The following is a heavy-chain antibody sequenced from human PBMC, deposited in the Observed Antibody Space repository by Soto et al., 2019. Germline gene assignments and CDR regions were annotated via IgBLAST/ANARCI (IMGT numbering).Heavy chain of an antibody. V-gene: IGHV3-30-3*01. Sequence: PGGSLRLSCAASGFTFSSYAMHWVRQAPGKGLEWVAVISYDGSNKYYADSVKGRFTISRDNSKNTLYLQMNSLRAEDTAVYYCARAPIAVAGFIDYWGQGTLVTVSS. CDR2: ISYDGSNK. CDR1: GFTFSSYA. D-gene: IGHD6-19*01. CDR3: ARAPIAVAGFIDY. J-gene: IGHJ4*02.